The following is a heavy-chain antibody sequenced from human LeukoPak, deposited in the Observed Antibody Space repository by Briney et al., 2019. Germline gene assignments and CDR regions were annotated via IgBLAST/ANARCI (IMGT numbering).Heavy chain of an antibody. J-gene: IGHJ5*02. D-gene: IGHD1-1*01. CDR3: ARDDVAWNDVHWFDP. V-gene: IGHV3-21*01. CDR1: GFTFSYYT. Sequence: GGSLRLSCAASGFTFSYYTMSWVRQAPGKGLEWVSSISSTGRSIYYADSVKGRFTISRDNAKNSLYLQMSSLRVEDTAVYYCARDDVAWNDVHWFDPWGQGTLVTVSS. CDR2: ISSTGRSI.